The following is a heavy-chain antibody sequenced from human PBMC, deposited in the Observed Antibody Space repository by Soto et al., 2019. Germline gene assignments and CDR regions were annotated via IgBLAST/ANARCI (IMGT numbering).Heavy chain of an antibody. D-gene: IGHD5-12*01. CDR3: ARNPPRCGSFRSAS. CDR1: GYTFTDDY. CDR2: INPNSGGT. V-gene: IGHV1-2*02. Sequence: SGYTFTDDYMHWVRQAPGQGLEWMEWINPNSGGTNSPQKFQGRVTMTRDTSIGTDYMELRWLRSDDTAVYYCARNPPRCGSFRSASW. J-gene: IGHJ5*01.